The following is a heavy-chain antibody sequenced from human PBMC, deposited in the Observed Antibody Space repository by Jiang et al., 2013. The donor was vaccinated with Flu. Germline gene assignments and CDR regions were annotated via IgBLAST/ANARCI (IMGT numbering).Heavy chain of an antibody. Sequence: SCKASGDSFNNYAVSWLRQAPGQGPEWMGAIIPTSGPPNYAEKFQGRVTFMADESTHTVYMELRGLTSEDTAIYFCARRANWFDPWGQGTPVTVSS. CDR2: IIPTSGPP. CDR3: ARRANWFDP. J-gene: IGHJ5*02. CDR1: GDSFNNYA. V-gene: IGHV1-69*01.